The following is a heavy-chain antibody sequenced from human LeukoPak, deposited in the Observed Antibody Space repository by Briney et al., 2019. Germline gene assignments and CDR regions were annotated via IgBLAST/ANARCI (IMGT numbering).Heavy chain of an antibody. J-gene: IGHJ6*03. CDR2: IYHSGST. Sequence: SETLSLTCTVSGYSISSGYYWGWIRPPPGKGLEWIGSIYHSGSTYYNPSLKSRVTISVDTSKNQFSLKLSSVTAADTAVYYCARVGLSSGSPYYYMDVWGKGTTVTVSS. D-gene: IGHD3-10*01. V-gene: IGHV4-38-2*02. CDR3: ARVGLSSGSPYYYMDV. CDR1: GYSISSGYY.